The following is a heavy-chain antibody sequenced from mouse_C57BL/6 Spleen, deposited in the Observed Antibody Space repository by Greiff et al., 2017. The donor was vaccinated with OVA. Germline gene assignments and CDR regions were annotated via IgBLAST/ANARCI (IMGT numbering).Heavy chain of an antibody. Sequence: EVKLMESGGGLVKPGGSLKLSCAASGFTFSDYGMHWVRQAPEKGLEWVAYISSGSSTIYYADPVKGRFTISRDNAKNTLFLQMTSLRSEDTAMYYCARGDYDRGFAYWGQGTLVTVSA. CDR2: ISSGSSTI. V-gene: IGHV5-17*01. J-gene: IGHJ3*01. CDR3: ARGDYDRGFAY. CDR1: GFTFSDYG. D-gene: IGHD2-4*01.